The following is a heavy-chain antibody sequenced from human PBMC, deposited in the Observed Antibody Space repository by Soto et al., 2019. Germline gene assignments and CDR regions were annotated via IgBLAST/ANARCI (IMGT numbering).Heavy chain of an antibody. CDR3: AKGLINGRWYAED. Sequence: EVHLLESGGGLVHPGESLRLSCGASGFTFSSCVMTWVRQAPGKGLEWVSCITGSGTGAYYADSVKGRFTISRYNSKNMVYLQMNNLRAEDTCVYDCAKGLINGRWYAEDWGQGTLVTVSS. V-gene: IGHV3-23*01. CDR2: ITGSGTGA. D-gene: IGHD6-13*01. CDR1: GFTFSSCV. J-gene: IGHJ4*02.